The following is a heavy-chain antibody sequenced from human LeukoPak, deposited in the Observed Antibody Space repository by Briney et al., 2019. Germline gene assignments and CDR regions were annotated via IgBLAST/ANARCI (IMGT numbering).Heavy chain of an antibody. V-gene: IGHV1-18*01. CDR3: ARDPPRIVVVVAATNYYGMDV. J-gene: IGHJ6*02. CDR2: ISAYNGNT. Sequence: ASVKVSCKASGYTFTSYGISWVRQAPGQGLEWMGWISAYNGNTNYAQKLQGRVTMTTDTSTSTAYMELRSLRSDDTAVYYCARDPPRIVVVVAATNYYGMDVWGQGTTVTVSS. CDR1: GYTFTSYG. D-gene: IGHD2-15*01.